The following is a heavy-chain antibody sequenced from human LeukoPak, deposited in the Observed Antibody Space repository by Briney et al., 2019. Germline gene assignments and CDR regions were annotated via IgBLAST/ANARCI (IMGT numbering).Heavy chain of an antibody. D-gene: IGHD3-10*01. CDR2: IYYSGST. Sequence: SETLSLTCTVSGGSISSYYWSWIRQPPGKGLEWIGYIYYSGSTNYNPSPKSRVTISVDTSKNQFSLKLSSVTAADTAVYYCARANGSGSYGIFDYWGQGTLVTVSS. J-gene: IGHJ4*02. V-gene: IGHV4-59*01. CDR1: GGSISSYY. CDR3: ARANGSGSYGIFDY.